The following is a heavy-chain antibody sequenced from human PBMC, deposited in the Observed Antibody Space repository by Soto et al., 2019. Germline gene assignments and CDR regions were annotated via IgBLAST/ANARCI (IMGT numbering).Heavy chain of an antibody. CDR1: GGSISSYY. CDR3: ARRVDAIAADYSSYYCMDV. V-gene: IGHV4-59*01. D-gene: IGHD2-8*01. J-gene: IGHJ6*03. CDR2: IYYSGST. Sequence: SDTLSLTCTVSGGSISSYYWSWILQPPGKGLEWIGYIYYSGSTNDNPSLKSRVTISVDTSKNQFSLKLSSVTAADTAVYYCARRVDAIAADYSSYYCMDVWGKGTTLTVSS.